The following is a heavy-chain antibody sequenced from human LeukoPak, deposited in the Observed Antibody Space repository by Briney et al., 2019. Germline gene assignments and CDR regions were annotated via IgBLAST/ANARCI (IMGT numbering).Heavy chain of an antibody. V-gene: IGHV1-2*02. CDR2: INPNSGGT. CDR1: GYNLTVYY. J-gene: IGHJ4*02. D-gene: IGHD3-22*01. CDR3: ARRVRDSSGWAGGDFDY. Sequence: ASVKVSCKASGYNLTVYYMFWVRQAPGQGLEWMGWINPNSGGTKYAQKFRGRVTMTRDTSISTAYMELSRLRFDDTAVYYCARRVRDSSGWAGGDFDYWGQGTLVTVSS.